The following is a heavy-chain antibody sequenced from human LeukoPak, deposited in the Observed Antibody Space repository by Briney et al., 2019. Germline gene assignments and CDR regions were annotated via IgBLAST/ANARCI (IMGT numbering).Heavy chain of an antibody. CDR3: TRSGYSYGWVDYYYYYYMDV. CDR2: IRSKAYGGTT. D-gene: IGHD5-18*01. V-gene: IGHV3-49*04. CDR1: GFTFGDYA. Sequence: GGSLRLSCTASGFTFGDYAMSWVRQAPGKGLEWVGFIRSKAYGGTTEYAASVKGRFTISRDDSKSIAYLQMNSLKTEDTAVYYCTRSGYSYGWVDYYYYYYMDVWGKGTTVTVSS. J-gene: IGHJ6*03.